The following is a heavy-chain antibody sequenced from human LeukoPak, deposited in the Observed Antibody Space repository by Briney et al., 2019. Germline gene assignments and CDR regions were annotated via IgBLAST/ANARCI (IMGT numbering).Heavy chain of an antibody. D-gene: IGHD3-10*01. CDR2: ISYDGSNK. CDR3: AKSMSIWFGELFDY. V-gene: IGHV3-30*18. Sequence: GGSLRLSCVASGFAFSSYSMNWVRQAPGKGLEWVAVISYDGSNKYYADSVKGRFTISRDNSKNTLYLQMNSLRAEDTAVYYCAKSMSIWFGELFDYWGQGTLVTVSS. J-gene: IGHJ4*02. CDR1: GFAFSSYS.